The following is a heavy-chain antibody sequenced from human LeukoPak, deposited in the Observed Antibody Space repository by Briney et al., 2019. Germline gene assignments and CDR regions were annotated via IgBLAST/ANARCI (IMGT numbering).Heavy chain of an antibody. J-gene: IGHJ4*02. CDR1: GFTFSSYA. CDR3: ANKIAEYSSSWYGGPHGFDY. D-gene: IGHD6-13*01. Sequence: PGGSLSLSCAASGFTFSSYAMSWVRQAPGKGLEWVSAISGSGGSTYYADSVKGRFTISRDNSKNTLYLQMNSLRAEDTAVYYCANKIAEYSSSWYGGPHGFDYWGQGTLVTVSS. V-gene: IGHV3-23*01. CDR2: ISGSGGST.